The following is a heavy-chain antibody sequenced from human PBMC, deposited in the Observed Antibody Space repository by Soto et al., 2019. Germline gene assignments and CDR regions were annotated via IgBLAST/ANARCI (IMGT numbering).Heavy chain of an antibody. CDR2: INHSGST. CDR1: GGSFIGYY. V-gene: IGHV4-34*01. J-gene: IGHJ4*02. D-gene: IGHD3-16*02. CDR3: ARGGELSTENFDY. Sequence: PSETLSLTCAVYGGSFIGYYWSWIRQPPGKGLEWIGEINHSGSTNYNPSLKSRVTISVDTSKNQFSLKLSSVTAADTAVYYCARGGELSTENFDYWGQGTLVSVSS.